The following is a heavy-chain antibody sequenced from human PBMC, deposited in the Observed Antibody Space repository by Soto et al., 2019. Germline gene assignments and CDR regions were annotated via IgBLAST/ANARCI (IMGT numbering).Heavy chain of an antibody. CDR2: ITGRGDST. D-gene: IGHD1-26*01. V-gene: IGHV3-23*01. J-gene: IGHJ5*02. Sequence: EVQLLESGGGLVQPGGSLRLSCAASGFPFSDHAMHWVRQTPGKGLEWVSAITGRGDSTYYADSVKGRFTISRDNSKSTLDLQRMSLRAEDTAVYYCAKDLYGQPPSGWVDPWGQGTVVTVAS. CDR3: AKDLYGQPPSGWVDP. CDR1: GFPFSDHA.